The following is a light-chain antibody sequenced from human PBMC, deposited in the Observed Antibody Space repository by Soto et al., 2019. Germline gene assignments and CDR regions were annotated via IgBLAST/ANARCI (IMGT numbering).Light chain of an antibody. Sequence: QSVLTQPASVSGSRGQSITISCTGTSSDVGGYNYVSWYQQHPGKAPKLMIYDVSNRPSGVSNRFSGSKSGNTASLTISGLQAEDEADYYCSSYTSSSTLAVFGGGTKLTVL. CDR1: SSDVGGYNY. V-gene: IGLV2-14*01. CDR2: DVS. CDR3: SSYTSSSTLAV. J-gene: IGLJ2*01.